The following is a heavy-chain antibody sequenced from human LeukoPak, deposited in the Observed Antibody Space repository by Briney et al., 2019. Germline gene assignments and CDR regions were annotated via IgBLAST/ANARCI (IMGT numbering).Heavy chain of an antibody. D-gene: IGHD3-3*01. J-gene: IGHJ6*02. CDR1: GFTFSSYS. CDR3: ARGQRGITIFGVVMDV. Sequence: NPGGSLRLSCAASGFTFSSYSMNWVRQAPGKGLEWVSSISSSSSYIYYADSVKGRFTISRDNAKNSLYLQMNSLRAEDTAVYYCARGQRGITIFGVVMDVWGQGTTVTVSS. CDR2: ISSSSSYI. V-gene: IGHV3-21*01.